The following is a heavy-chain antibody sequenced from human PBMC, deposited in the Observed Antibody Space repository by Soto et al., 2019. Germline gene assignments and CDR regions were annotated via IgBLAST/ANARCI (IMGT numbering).Heavy chain of an antibody. D-gene: IGHD3-22*01. CDR2: ISAYNGNT. V-gene: IGHV1-18*01. CDR1: GYTFTSYG. CDR3: ARDLPTXYYDSSGLLAPINYPIVTPXXXXXGMDV. Sequence: ASVKVSCKASGYTFTSYGIXWVRQAPGQGLEWMGWISAYNGNTNYAQKLQGRVTMTTDTSTSTAYMELRSLRSDDTAVYYCARDLPTXYYDSSGLLAPINYPIVTPXXXXXGMDVWXXXTTVXXSS. J-gene: IGHJ6*01.